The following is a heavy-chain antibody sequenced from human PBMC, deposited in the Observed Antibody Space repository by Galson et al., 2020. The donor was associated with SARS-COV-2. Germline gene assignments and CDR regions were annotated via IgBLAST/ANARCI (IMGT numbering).Heavy chain of an antibody. D-gene: IGHD1-26*01. J-gene: IGHJ6*04. CDR3: ARDASWAMFGLDV. CDR2: ISSRGDYI. V-gene: IGHV3-21*01. Sequence: GGSLRLSCEVSGFTFDLYSMNWVRQAPGKGLEWVSAISSRGDYIYYADSLKGRFTISRDNAKNSLYLQMNNLRAEDTAIYYCARDASWAMFGLDVWGKGTTVTVSS. CDR1: GFTFDLYS.